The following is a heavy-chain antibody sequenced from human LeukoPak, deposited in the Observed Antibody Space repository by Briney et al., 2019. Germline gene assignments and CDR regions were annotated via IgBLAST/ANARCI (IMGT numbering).Heavy chain of an antibody. CDR3: AREGYDILTGYYPLDY. D-gene: IGHD3-9*01. CDR2: IYHSGST. V-gene: IGHV4-38-2*02. CDR1: GYSISSGYY. Sequence: KASETLSLTCTVSGYSISSGYYWGWIRQPPGKGLEWIGSIYHSGSTYYNPSLKSRVTISVDTSKNQFSLKLSSVTAADTAVYYCAREGYDILTGYYPLDYWGQGTLVTVSS. J-gene: IGHJ4*02.